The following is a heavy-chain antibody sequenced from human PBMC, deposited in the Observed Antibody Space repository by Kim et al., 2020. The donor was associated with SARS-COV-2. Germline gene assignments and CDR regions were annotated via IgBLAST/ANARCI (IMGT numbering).Heavy chain of an antibody. V-gene: IGHV1-58*01. D-gene: IGHD3-10*01. Sequence: AKKFQERVTITRDMSTSTAYMELSSLRSEDTAVYYCAADLPMVRGTRIDYWGQGTLVTVSS. J-gene: IGHJ4*02. CDR3: AADLPMVRGTRIDY.